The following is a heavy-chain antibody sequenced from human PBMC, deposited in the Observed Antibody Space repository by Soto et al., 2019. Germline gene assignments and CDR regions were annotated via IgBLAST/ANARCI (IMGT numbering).Heavy chain of an antibody. CDR2: ISSSSSFK. CDR1: GFTFSSYS. Sequence: EVQLVESGGGLVKPGGSLRLSCAASGFTFSSYSMNWVRQAPGKGLEWVSGISSSSSFKSYADSLKGRFTISRDNAKNSRYLQMSSLRAEDTAVYYCARAPAPYGLDGWGQGTTVTVSS. J-gene: IGHJ6*02. V-gene: IGHV3-21*02. CDR3: ARAPAPYGLDG.